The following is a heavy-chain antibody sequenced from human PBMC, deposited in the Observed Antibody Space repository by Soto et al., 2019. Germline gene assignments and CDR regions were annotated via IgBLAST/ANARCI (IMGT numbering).Heavy chain of an antibody. CDR3: VRGAYCGGDCYDY. CDR1: GGTINSSGYY. D-gene: IGHD2-21*01. Sequence: SETLSLTCPVSGGTINSSGYYWSWIRQYPGKGLEWIGYIHYSGTAYYNPSLKSRVTISVDTSKNQFSLKLSSVTAADTAVYYCVRGAYCGGDCYDYWGQGTLVTVSS. J-gene: IGHJ4*02. V-gene: IGHV4-31*03. CDR2: IHYSGTA.